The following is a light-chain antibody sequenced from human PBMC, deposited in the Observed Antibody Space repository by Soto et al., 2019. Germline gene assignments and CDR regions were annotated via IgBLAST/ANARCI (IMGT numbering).Light chain of an antibody. Sequence: EIVMTQSPATLSLSPGERATLSCRAGQNIHTNLAWYQQKPGQAPRLLFYDASNRATGIPARFSGSGSGTDFTLTIRSLEPEDFAVYYCQQRSNWPPITFGQGTRREIK. CDR3: QQRSNWPPIT. J-gene: IGKJ5*01. CDR2: DAS. V-gene: IGKV3-11*01. CDR1: QNIHTN.